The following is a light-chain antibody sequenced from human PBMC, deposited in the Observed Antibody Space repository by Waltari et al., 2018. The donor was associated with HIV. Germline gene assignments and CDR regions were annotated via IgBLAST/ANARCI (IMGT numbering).Light chain of an antibody. CDR1: QGIRRW. CDR2: AAS. CDR3: RQANSFPYT. V-gene: IGKV1-12*01. Sequence: DIQMNQYPSSVSASVGDRVTITCRASQGIRRWLAWYQQKPGKAPKVLIYAASSLQSGVPSRCSGSGSGADFTLSISSLQPEDFSTYYFRQANSFPYTFGQLSKLEIK. J-gene: IGKJ2*01.